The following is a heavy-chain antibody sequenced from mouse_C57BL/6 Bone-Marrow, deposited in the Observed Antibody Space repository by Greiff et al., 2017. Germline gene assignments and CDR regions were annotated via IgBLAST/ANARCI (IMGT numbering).Heavy chain of an antibody. CDR3: ARHRAPYCDY. D-gene: IGHD3-3*01. CDR2: ISSGGSYT. V-gene: IGHV5-6*01. J-gene: IGHJ2*01. CDR1: GFTFSSYG. Sequence: EVHLVESGGDLVKPGGSLKLSCAASGFTFSSYGMSWVRQTPDKRLEWVATISSGGSYTYYPDSVKGRFTISRENAKNTLYVQMSSLKSEDTDMYDCARHRAPYCDYWGQGTTLTVAS.